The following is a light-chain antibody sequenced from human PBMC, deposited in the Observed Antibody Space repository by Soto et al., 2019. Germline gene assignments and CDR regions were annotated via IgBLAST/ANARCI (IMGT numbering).Light chain of an antibody. V-gene: IGKV1-5*01. CDR3: EDYSDYLWK. Sequence: DIKRSQSPCTGTECIADRVTIACQASQSFTDWLAWDQQKPGKATKLLIYDASTLESGVPSRFSGSGSGNEIPLTFGILPLDVFPTYDFEDYSDYLWKCGQGTKVDIK. J-gene: IGKJ1*01. CDR2: DAS. CDR1: QSFTDW.